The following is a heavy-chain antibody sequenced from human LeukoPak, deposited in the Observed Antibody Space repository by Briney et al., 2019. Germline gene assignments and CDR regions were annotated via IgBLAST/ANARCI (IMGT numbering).Heavy chain of an antibody. CDR2: IRNDGSDK. V-gene: IGHV3-30*02. J-gene: IGHJ4*02. CDR3: AKDGIARSIFDY. CDR1: GFTFSTYG. D-gene: IGHD1-1*01. Sequence: GGSLRLSCAASGFTFSTYGMHWVRQAPGKGLEWVAFIRNDGSDKYYADSVKGRFTISRDNSKNTLHLQMNSLRAEDTAVYYCAKDGIARSIFDYWGQGTLVTVSS.